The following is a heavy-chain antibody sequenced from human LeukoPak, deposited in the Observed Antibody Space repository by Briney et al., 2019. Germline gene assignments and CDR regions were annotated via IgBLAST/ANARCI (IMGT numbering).Heavy chain of an antibody. CDR3: ATQPGGGVAAAVHDGY. J-gene: IGHJ4*02. Sequence: ASVKVSRKVSGYTFTDYYMHWVQQAPGKGREWMGLVDPEDGETIYAEKFQGRVTITADTYTDTAYMELSSLRSEHTAVYYCATQPGGGVAAAVHDGYWGQGTLVTVSS. CDR1: GYTFTDYY. D-gene: IGHD6-13*01. CDR2: VDPEDGET. V-gene: IGHV1-69-2*01.